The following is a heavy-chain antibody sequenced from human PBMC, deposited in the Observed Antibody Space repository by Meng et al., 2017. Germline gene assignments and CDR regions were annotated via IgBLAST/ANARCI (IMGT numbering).Heavy chain of an antibody. CDR3: TTVYYYGSGRLYFEY. J-gene: IGHJ4*02. Sequence: RRGAGPGSWQPSGNLALTGDGLRGSIRRSAWGSWVRTSPGKGLEWIGGIYPTGSPNYNPSLKSRAIISVDPSNNQFSLELTSLTAADTAVYYCTTVYYYGSGRLYFEYWGQGTLVTVSS. D-gene: IGHD3-10*01. V-gene: IGHV4-4*02. CDR1: RGSIRRSAW. CDR2: IYPTGSP.